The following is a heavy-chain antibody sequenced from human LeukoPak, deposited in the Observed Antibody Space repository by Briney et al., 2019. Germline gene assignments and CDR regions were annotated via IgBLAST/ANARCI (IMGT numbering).Heavy chain of an antibody. D-gene: IGHD3-10*01. CDR2: IYYSGST. J-gene: IGHJ4*02. CDR1: GGSISSSSYY. CDR3: ARFDGSGSYFNY. V-gene: IGHV4-39*07. Sequence: PSETLSLTCTVSGGSISSSSYYWGWIRQPPGRGLEWIGSIYYSGSTYYNPSLKSRVTISVDTSKNQFSLKLSSVTAADTAVYYCARFDGSGSYFNYWGQGTLVTVSS.